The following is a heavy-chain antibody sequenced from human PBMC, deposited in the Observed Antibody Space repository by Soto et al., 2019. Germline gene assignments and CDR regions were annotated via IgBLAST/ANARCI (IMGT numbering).Heavy chain of an antibody. CDR2: ISAYNGNT. CDR1: GNPSTSYG. CDR3: ASVLTTSGWLGYL. V-gene: IGHV1-18*04. D-gene: IGHD6-19*01. J-gene: IGHJ6*02. Sequence: ASVKVSWKASGNPSTSYGITWVRQAPRQGLEWMGWISAYNGNTNYAQKFQGRDTMTTDTPTSTDYMELRSLRSHDTAVYYCASVLTTSGWLGYLWGQGTTVTVSS.